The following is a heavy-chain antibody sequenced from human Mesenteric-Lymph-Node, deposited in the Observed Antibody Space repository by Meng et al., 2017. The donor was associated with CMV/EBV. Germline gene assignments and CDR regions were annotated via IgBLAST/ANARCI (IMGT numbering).Heavy chain of an antibody. CDR1: GASITSGNYY. J-gene: IGHJ6*01. Sequence: SETLSLTCDVSGASITSGNYYCDWIRQSPGKGLEWIGTIFYAGTTYYNPSLKSRLSISVDTSKNQFSLSLRSVTAADTAVYYCAKDRADNYDFWTGLPQDYYAMDVWGQGTTVTVSS. CDR2: IFYAGTT. CDR3: AKDRADNYDFWTGLPQDYYAMDV. V-gene: IGHV4-39*07. D-gene: IGHD3-3*01.